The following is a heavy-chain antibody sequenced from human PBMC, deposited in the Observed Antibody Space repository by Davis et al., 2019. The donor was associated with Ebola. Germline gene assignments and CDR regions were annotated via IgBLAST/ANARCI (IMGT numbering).Heavy chain of an antibody. V-gene: IGHV1-18*04. J-gene: IGHJ4*02. CDR1: GYTFTSYG. CDR3: ARGPSVATAHYFDY. CDR2: ISAYNGNT. D-gene: IGHD2-21*02. Sequence: AASVKVSCKASGYTFTSYGISWVRQAPGQGLEWMGWISAYNGNTNYAQKLQGRVTMTTDTSTSTAYMELRSLRSDDTAVYYCARGPSVATAHYFDYWGQGTLVTVSS.